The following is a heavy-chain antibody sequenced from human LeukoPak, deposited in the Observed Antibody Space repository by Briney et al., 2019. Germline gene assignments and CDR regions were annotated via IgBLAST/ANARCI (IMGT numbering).Heavy chain of an antibody. J-gene: IGHJ1*01. V-gene: IGHV3-21*01. D-gene: IGHD4-23*01. CDR2: ISSSSSYI. CDR1: GFTFSSYS. CDR3: ARDPDYGGNPGYFQH. Sequence: GGSLRLSCAASGFTFSSYSMNWIHKAPGEGLELFSSISSSSSYIYYADSVKGRFTISRDNAKNSLYLQMNSLRAEDTAVYYCARDPDYGGNPGYFQHWGQGTLVTVSS.